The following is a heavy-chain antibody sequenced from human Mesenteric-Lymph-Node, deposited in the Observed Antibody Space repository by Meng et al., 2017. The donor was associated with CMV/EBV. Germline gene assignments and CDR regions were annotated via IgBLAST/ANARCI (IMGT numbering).Heavy chain of an antibody. J-gene: IGHJ6*04. CDR2: ISPNNRDA. D-gene: IGHD5-18*01. Sequence: ASAKVSCKASGYSFSSYGVAWVRQVPGQGLEWVGWISPNNRDANYAQKLQGRVTMTTDASTSTAYMDLRSLRSDDTAVYYCARDFSEAMDLFLDVWGKGTTVTSPQ. V-gene: IGHV1-18*01. CDR3: ARDFSEAMDLFLDV. CDR1: GYSFSSYG.